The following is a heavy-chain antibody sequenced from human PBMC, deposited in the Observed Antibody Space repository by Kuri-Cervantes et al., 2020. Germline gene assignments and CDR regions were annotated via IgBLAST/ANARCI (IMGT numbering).Heavy chain of an antibody. D-gene: IGHD6-19*01. Sequence: GGSLRLSCAASGFTFDDYAMHWVRQAPGKGLEWVAFIRYDGSSMYYADSVKGRFTISRDNSKNTLYLQMNSLRAEDTAVYHCAKDRAVGSTPYYFDYWGQGTLVTVSS. V-gene: IGHV3-30*02. CDR1: GFTFDDYA. J-gene: IGHJ4*02. CDR3: AKDRAVGSTPYYFDY. CDR2: IRYDGSSM.